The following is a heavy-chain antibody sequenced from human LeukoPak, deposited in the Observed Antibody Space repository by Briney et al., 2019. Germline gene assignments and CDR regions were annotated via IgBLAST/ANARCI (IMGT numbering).Heavy chain of an antibody. D-gene: IGHD2-21*02. Sequence: AGGSLRLSCAASGFTFSSYWMSWVRQAPGKGLEWVANIKQDGSEKYYVDSVKGRFTISRDNAKNSLYLQMNSLRAEDTAVHYCARGGHIVVVTAIGYWGQGTLVTVSS. CDR3: ARGGHIVVVTAIGY. J-gene: IGHJ4*02. V-gene: IGHV3-7*04. CDR1: GFTFSSYW. CDR2: IKQDGSEK.